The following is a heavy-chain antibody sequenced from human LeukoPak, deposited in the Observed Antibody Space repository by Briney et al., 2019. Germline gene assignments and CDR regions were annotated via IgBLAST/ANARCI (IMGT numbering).Heavy chain of an antibody. Sequence: GASVKVSFKASGYSVIASYIHWLRQAPGQGLEWMGRINPKSGGTDYAQKFQGRVTMTTDTSISTAYIDLNRLTSDDTATYYCAKAGAEGYNLFSFWGQGTPVTVSS. CDR3: AKAGAEGYNLFSF. D-gene: IGHD5-24*01. J-gene: IGHJ4*02. CDR2: INPKSGGT. CDR1: GYSVIASY. V-gene: IGHV1-2*02.